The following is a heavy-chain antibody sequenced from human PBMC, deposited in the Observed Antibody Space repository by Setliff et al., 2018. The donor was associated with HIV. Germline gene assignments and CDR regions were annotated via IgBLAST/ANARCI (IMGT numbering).Heavy chain of an antibody. D-gene: IGHD2-15*01. CDR1: GYSITSGYF. CDR3: ARFSTVVTAGAFDI. CDR2: VDSLGTT. Sequence: SETLSLTCSVSGYSITSGYFWAWVRQPPGQGLEWIGRVDSLGTTYYNPSLKSRVTTSVDTSKNQFSLKLRPVTAADTAVYYCARFSTVVTAGAFDIWGQGTMVTVS. V-gene: IGHV4-38-2*02. J-gene: IGHJ3*02.